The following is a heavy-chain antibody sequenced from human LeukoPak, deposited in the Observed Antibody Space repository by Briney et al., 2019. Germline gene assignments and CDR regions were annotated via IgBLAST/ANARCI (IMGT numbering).Heavy chain of an antibody. CDR2: INHNGNVN. J-gene: IGHJ6*02. V-gene: IGHV3-7*03. D-gene: IGHD3-16*01. Sequence: PGGSLRLSCAASGFTFSSYWMNWARKAPGKGLEWVASINHNGNVNYYVDSVKGRFTISRDNAKNSLYLQMSNLRAEDTAVYFCARGGGLDVWGQGATVTVSS. CDR3: ARGGGLDV. CDR1: GFTFSSYW.